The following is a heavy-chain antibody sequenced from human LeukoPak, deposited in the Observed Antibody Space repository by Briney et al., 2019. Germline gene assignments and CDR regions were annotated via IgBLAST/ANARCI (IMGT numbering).Heavy chain of an antibody. J-gene: IGHJ5*02. CDR2: IKQDGSEK. Sequence: GGSLRLSCAASGFTFSSYWMSWVRQAPGKGLEWVANIKQDGSEKYYVDSVKGRFTISRDNSKNRLYLKMNSLRAEDTGVYYCAKESTVTPGNVNWFDPWGQGTLVTVSS. CDR1: GFTFSSYW. V-gene: IGHV3-7*03. D-gene: IGHD4-17*01. CDR3: AKESTVTPGNVNWFDP.